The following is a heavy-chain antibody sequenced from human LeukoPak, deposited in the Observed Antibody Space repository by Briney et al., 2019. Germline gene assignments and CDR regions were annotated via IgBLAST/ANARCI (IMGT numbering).Heavy chain of an antibody. J-gene: IGHJ4*02. D-gene: IGHD5-24*01. CDR1: GFTVRSNY. Sequence: PGGSLRLSCAASGFTVRSNYMSWVRQAPRKGLEWVSSISSSSSYIYYADSVKGRFTISRDNAKNSLYLQMNSLRAEDTAVYYCAGATGGNFDYWGQGTLVTVSS. CDR2: ISSSSSYI. V-gene: IGHV3-21*01. CDR3: AGATGGNFDY.